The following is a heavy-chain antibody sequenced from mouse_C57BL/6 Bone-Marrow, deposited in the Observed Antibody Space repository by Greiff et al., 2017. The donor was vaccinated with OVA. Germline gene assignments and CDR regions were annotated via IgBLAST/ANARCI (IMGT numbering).Heavy chain of an antibody. J-gene: IGHJ2*01. Sequence: DVMLVESGGDLVKPGGSLKLSCAASGFTFSSYGMSWVRQTPDKRLEWVATISSGGSYTYYPDSVKGRFTISRDNAKNTLYLQMSSLKSEDTAMYYCAITPYYFDYWGQGTTLTVSS. CDR2: ISSGGSYT. CDR1: GFTFSSYG. CDR3: AITPYYFDY. V-gene: IGHV5-6*02.